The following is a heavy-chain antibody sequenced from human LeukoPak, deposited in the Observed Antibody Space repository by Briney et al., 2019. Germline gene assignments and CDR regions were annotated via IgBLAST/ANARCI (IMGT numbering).Heavy chain of an antibody. J-gene: IGHJ4*02. CDR3: ARDSDSSGYCDY. D-gene: IGHD3-22*01. CDR1: GFTFSTYA. V-gene: IGHV3-48*04. CDR2: ISSSSTI. Sequence: SGGSLRLSCAASGFTFSTYAMSWVRQAPGKGLEWVSYISSSSTIYYADSVKGRFTISRDNAKNSLYLQMNSLRAEDTAVYYCARDSDSSGYCDYWGQGTLVTVSS.